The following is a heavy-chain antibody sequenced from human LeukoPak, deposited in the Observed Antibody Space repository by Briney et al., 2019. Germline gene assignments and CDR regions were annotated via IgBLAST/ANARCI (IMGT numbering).Heavy chain of an antibody. CDR3: ARGSGPDPFDP. CDR1: GGTFSSYA. V-gene: IGHV1-69*04. Sequence: SVKVSCKASGGTFSSYAISWVRQAPGQGLEWMGRIIPILGIANYAQKFQGRVTITADKSTSTAYMELSSLRSEDTAVYYCARGSGPDPFDPWGQGTLVTVSS. J-gene: IGHJ5*02. CDR2: IIPILGIA. D-gene: IGHD3-3*01.